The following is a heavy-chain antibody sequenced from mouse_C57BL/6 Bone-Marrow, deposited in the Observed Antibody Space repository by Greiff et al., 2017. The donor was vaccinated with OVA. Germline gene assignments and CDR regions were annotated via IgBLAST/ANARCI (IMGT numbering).Heavy chain of an antibody. D-gene: IGHD1-2*01. CDR2: IDPSDSYT. Sequence: QVQLKQPGAELVMPGASVKLSCKASGYTFTSYWMHWVKQRPGQGLEWIGEIDPSDSYTNYNQKFKGKSTLTVDKSSSTAYMQLSSLTSEDSAVDYCARGGKILRPFAYWGQGTLVTVSA. CDR3: ARGGKILRPFAY. V-gene: IGHV1-69*01. J-gene: IGHJ3*01. CDR1: GYTFTSYW.